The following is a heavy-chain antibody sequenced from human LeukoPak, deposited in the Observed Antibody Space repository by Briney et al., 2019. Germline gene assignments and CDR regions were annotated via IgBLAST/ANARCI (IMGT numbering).Heavy chain of an antibody. V-gene: IGHV3-21*01. CDR1: GFTLSSYS. CDR2: ISSSSSDI. CDR3: ARPAYYYDSSGAGARGYWYFDL. J-gene: IGHJ2*01. Sequence: GGSLRLSCAVPGFTLSSYSMNWVRQAPGKGLEWVSYISSSSSDIFYADSVKGRFTISRDNAENSLYLQMNSLRDEDTAVYYCARPAYYYDSSGAGARGYWYFDLWGRGTLVTVSS. D-gene: IGHD3-22*01.